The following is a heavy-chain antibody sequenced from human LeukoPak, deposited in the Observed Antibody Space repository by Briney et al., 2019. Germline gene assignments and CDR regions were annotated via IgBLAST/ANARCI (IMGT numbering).Heavy chain of an antibody. J-gene: IGHJ4*02. D-gene: IGHD4-17*01. CDR2: IWNDGSHK. CDR1: GFTFSSYG. CDR3: ARDSDEYGDSHIDY. V-gene: IGHV3-33*07. Sequence: GGSLRLSCAASGFTFSSYGLYWVRQSPGKGLEWVALIWNDGSHKYYDDSVKDRFSISRDNSQSTLHLQTNNLRAEDTAIYYCARDSDEYGDSHIDYWGQGTLVAVSS.